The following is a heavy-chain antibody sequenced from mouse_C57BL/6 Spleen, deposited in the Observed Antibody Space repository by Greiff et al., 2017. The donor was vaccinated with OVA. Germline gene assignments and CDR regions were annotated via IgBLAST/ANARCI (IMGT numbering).Heavy chain of an antibody. CDR3: ARNYYYGQEYYFDY. J-gene: IGHJ2*01. CDR1: GFSLTSYG. Sequence: VKLVESGPGLVQPSQSLSITCTVSGFSLTSYGVHWVRQSPGKGLEWLGVIWGGGSTDYNAAFISRLSISKDNSKSQVILKMNSLQADDTAIYYCARNYYYGQEYYFDYWGQGTTLTVSS. CDR2: IWGGGST. D-gene: IGHD1-1*01. V-gene: IGHV2-2*01.